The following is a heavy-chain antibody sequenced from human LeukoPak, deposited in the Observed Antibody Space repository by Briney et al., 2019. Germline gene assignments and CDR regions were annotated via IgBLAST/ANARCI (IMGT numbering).Heavy chain of an antibody. CDR2: IYTSGST. V-gene: IGHV4-4*07. Sequence: PSETLSLTCTVSGGSISSYYWSWIRQPAGKGLEWIGRIYTSGSTNYNPSLKSRVTMSVDTSKNQFSLKLSSVTAADTAVYYCAREHIVVVVAAHYFDYWGQGTLVTVSS. D-gene: IGHD2-15*01. J-gene: IGHJ4*02. CDR1: GGSISSYY. CDR3: AREHIVVVVAAHYFDY.